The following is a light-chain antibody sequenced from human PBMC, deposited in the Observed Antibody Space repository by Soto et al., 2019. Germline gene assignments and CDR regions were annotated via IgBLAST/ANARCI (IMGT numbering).Light chain of an antibody. V-gene: IGKV3-11*01. J-gene: IGKJ4*01. CDR3: QQRSNWPF. Sequence: EFVLTQSPATLSLSPGERATLSCRASQSVSSYLAWYQQKPGQAPRLLIYDASNRATGIPARFSGSGSGTDFTLTISSLEPEDFAVYYCQQRSNWPFFGGGTKVEIK. CDR1: QSVSSY. CDR2: DAS.